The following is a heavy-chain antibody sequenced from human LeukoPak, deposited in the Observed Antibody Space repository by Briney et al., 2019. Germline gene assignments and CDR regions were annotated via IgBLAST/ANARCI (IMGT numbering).Heavy chain of an antibody. Sequence: GGSLRLSCAASGFTFDDYAMHWVRQAPGKGLGWVSGISWNSGSIGYADSVKGRFTISRDNAKNSLYLQMNSLRAEDTALYYCAKGTYSSSADFDYWGQGTLVTVSS. V-gene: IGHV3-9*01. CDR3: AKGTYSSSADFDY. CDR1: GFTFDDYA. J-gene: IGHJ4*02. D-gene: IGHD6-6*01. CDR2: ISWNSGSI.